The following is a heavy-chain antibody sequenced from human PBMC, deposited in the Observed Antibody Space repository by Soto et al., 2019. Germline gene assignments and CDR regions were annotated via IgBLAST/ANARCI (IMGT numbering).Heavy chain of an antibody. J-gene: IGHJ4*02. CDR3: ARQDCSSTSCYEFDY. CDR1: GGSISSSSYY. V-gene: IGHV4-39*01. CDR2: IYYSGST. Sequence: QLQLQESGPGLVKPSETLSLTCTVSGGSISSSSYYWGWIRQPPGKGLEWIGSIYYSGSTYYNPSLNSRVTISVDTSKNQFSLKLSSVTAADTAVYYCARQDCSSTSCYEFDYWGQGTLVTVSS. D-gene: IGHD2-2*01.